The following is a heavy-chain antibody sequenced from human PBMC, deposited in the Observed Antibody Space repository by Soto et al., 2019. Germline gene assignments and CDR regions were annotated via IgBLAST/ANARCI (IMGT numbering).Heavy chain of an antibody. CDR1: GFTFSDYY. D-gene: IGHD3-10*01. CDR3: AGAGGSGRSYWYFDP. J-gene: IGHJ2*01. V-gene: IGHV3-11*01. Sequence: QVQLVESGGGLVKPGGSLRLSCAASGFTFSDYYMSWIRQAPGKGLEWVAYISTTGSTIYYPDSVKGRFTISRDNAKKSLYLHMHSLRAEDTAVYYCAGAGGSGRSYWYFDPWGRGTLVTVSS. CDR2: ISTTGSTI.